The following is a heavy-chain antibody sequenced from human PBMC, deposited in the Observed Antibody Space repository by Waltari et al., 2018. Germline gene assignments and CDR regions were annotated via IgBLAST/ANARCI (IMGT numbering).Heavy chain of an antibody. V-gene: IGHV3-74*01. CDR3: ARDGLGSSHDY. Sequence: EVQLVESGGGLVQPGGSLRLSCAASGFSISGYWMHWVRQAPGKGLVWVSRIHSDGRSTSYADSVMGRFTISRDNAKNTVYLQMNSLRADDTAVYLCARDGLGSSHDYWGQGTLVTVSS. CDR2: IHSDGRST. CDR1: GFSISGYW. D-gene: IGHD6-6*01. J-gene: IGHJ4*02.